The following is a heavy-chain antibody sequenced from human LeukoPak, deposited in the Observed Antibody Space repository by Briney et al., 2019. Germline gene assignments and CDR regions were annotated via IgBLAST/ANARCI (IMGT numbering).Heavy chain of an antibody. V-gene: IGHV4-31*03. CDR1: RGSISNADYY. J-gene: IGHJ4*02. D-gene: IGHD3-10*02. Sequence: PSETLSLTCTVSRGSISNADYYWSWIRQHPGKGLEWIGYIYYSGSTYYNPSLKSRVTISVDTSKNQFSLKLSSVTAADTAVYYCASSYYYVFDYWGQGTLVTVSS. CDR3: ASSYYYVFDY. CDR2: IYYSGST.